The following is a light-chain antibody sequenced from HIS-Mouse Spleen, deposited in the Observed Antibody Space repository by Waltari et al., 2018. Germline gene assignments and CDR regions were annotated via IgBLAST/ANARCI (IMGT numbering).Light chain of an antibody. V-gene: IGLV3-10*01. CDR1: ALPKKY. Sequence: SYELTQPPSVSVSPGQTARITCSGDALPKKYAYWYQQKSGQAPVLVIYEDSKRPSGFPGRFSGSSSGTMATLTISGAQVEDEAAYYCYSTDSSGNHRVFGGGTKLTVL. CDR3: YSTDSSGNHRV. CDR2: EDS. J-gene: IGLJ2*01.